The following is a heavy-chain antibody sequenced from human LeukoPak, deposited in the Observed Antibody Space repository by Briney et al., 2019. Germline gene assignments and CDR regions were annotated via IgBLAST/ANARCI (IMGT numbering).Heavy chain of an antibody. CDR1: GFTFSNSW. V-gene: IGHV3-7*01. CDR3: ARDRGNLDY. J-gene: IGHJ4*02. CDR2: IKQDGSQK. Sequence: PGGSLRLSCAASGFTFSNSWMNWVRQAPGEGLEWVANIKQDGSQKFYVDSVKGRFTISRDNTKNSLYLQMNSLRVEDTAVYYCARDRGNLDYWGQGTLVTVSS.